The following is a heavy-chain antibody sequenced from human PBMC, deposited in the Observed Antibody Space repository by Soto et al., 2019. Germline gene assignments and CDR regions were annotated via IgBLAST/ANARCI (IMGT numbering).Heavy chain of an antibody. D-gene: IGHD3-10*01. CDR1: GGSISSSSHY. Sequence: QLQLQESGPGLVKPSETLCLTCTVSGGSISSSSHYWGWIRQPPGKGLEWIGSIYYSGSTYYNPSLKSRVTISVDTSKNQFSLKLSSVTAADTAVYYCASGVRTTFPYYFDYWGQGTLVTVSS. CDR2: IYYSGST. J-gene: IGHJ4*02. V-gene: IGHV4-39*01. CDR3: ASGVRTTFPYYFDY.